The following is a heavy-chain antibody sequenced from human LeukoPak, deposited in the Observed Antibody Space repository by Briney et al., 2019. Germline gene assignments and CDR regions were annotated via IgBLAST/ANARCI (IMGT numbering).Heavy chain of an antibody. V-gene: IGHV4-39*07. D-gene: IGHD4-23*01. Sequence: PSGTLSLTCTVSGGSISSNNYYWGWIRQPPGKGLEWIGSISYSGSTYYNPSLKSRVTISIGTSRNQFSLKVTSVTAADTAIYYCAREGLDYGGTLNWFDPWGQGTLVTVSS. CDR1: GGSISSNNYY. CDR2: ISYSGST. CDR3: AREGLDYGGTLNWFDP. J-gene: IGHJ5*02.